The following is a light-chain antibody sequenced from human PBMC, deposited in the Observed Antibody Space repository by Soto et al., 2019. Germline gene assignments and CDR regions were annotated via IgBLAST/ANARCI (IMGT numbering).Light chain of an antibody. Sequence: DVQXTQSPGFLPACLVYRLTISCRARQNINRYLNWYQQKAGKXPXXXIYDAYSLQSGAPSRFSGSGYGTDLTLTGSRLQHEDCATYSCDQSDGSHTVGEGTRLEI. CDR1: QNINRY. CDR2: DAY. CDR3: DQSDGSHT. J-gene: IGKJ5*01. V-gene: IGKV1-39*01.